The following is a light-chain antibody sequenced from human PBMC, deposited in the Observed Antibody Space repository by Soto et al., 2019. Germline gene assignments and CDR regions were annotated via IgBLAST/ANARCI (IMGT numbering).Light chain of an antibody. V-gene: IGLV2-14*01. CDR1: SSDFGIYNS. CDR2: DVT. J-gene: IGLJ1*01. CDR3: SSLTSSSSYV. Sequence: QSALTQPASVSGSPGQSITLLCTGTSSDFGIYNSVSWYQQHPGKAPKLMIHDVTNRPSGVSRRFSGSRSGNTASLTISGLQAEDEADYYCSSLTSSSSYVFGPGTKVTVL.